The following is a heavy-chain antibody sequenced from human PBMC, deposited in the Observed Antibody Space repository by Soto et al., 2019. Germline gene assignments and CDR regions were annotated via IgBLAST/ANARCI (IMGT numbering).Heavy chain of an antibody. D-gene: IGHD4-4*01. CDR1: GFNFDDYA. J-gene: IGHJ1*01. CDR3: VKDDGTNSYSNHFSH. Sequence: GGSLRLSCSASGFNFDDYAMHWVRQVPGKGLEWVSGINCNSASIGYGDSVKVRFAISRDNAKNTLYLQINSLSDEDTALYYCVKDDGTNSYSNHFSHWGQGTLVTVSS. CDR2: INCNSASI. V-gene: IGHV3-9*01.